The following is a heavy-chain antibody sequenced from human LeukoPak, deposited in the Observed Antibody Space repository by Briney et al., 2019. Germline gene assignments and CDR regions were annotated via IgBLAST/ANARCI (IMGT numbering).Heavy chain of an antibody. V-gene: IGHV1-46*01. J-gene: IGHJ6*02. D-gene: IGHD2-21*02. CDR3: ARDRVLGDSPSYYYYGMDV. Sequence: ASVKVSCKASGYTFTSYYMHWVRQAPGQGLEWMGTINPSGGSTSYAQKFQGRVTMTRDTSTSTVYMELSSLRSEDTAVYYCARDRVLGDSPSYYYYGMDVWGQGTTVTVSS. CDR2: INPSGGST. CDR1: GYTFTSYY.